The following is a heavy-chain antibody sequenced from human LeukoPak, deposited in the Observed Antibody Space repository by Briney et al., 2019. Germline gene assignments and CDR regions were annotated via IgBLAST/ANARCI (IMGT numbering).Heavy chain of an antibody. CDR2: MNPNSGNT. J-gene: IGHJ6*02. CDR3: ARDGGVYYDDYTTYYGMDV. CDR1: GYTFTSYD. V-gene: IGHV1-8*01. Sequence: ASVKVSCKASGYTFTSYDINWVRQATGQGLEWMGWMNPNSGNTGYAQKFQGRVTMTRNTSISTAYMELSSLRSEDTAVYYCARDGGVYYDDYTTYYGMDVWGQGTTVTVPS. D-gene: IGHD4-17*01.